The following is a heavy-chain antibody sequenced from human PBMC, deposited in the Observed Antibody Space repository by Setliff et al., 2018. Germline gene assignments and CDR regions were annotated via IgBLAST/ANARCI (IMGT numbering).Heavy chain of an antibody. D-gene: IGHD3-3*01. Sequence: PSETLSLTCTVSGGSISSSSYYWGWIRQPPGKGLEWIGSIYYSGSTYYTPSLKSRVTISVDTSKNQFSLKLSSVTAEDTAVYYGAREAPYYNFWSGYSEYWGQGTLGTASS. CDR2: IYYSGST. CDR3: AREAPYYNFWSGYSEY. J-gene: IGHJ4*02. CDR1: GGSISSSSYY. V-gene: IGHV4-39*07.